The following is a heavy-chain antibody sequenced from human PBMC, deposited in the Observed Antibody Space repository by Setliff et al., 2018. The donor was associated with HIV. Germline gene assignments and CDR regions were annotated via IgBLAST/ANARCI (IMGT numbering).Heavy chain of an antibody. CDR3: ARDTGVNVAPDGRGYHTFDF. V-gene: IGHV4-38-2*02. CDR2: IYHRGGT. CDR1: GSSISSNSY. D-gene: IGHD2-8*02. Sequence: KPSETLSLTCSVSGSSISSNSYLWAWIRQPPGKGLEYIGTIYHRGGTFNNPSLKSRVVMSVDTSKNQFSLKLTSVTAADTATYYCARDTGVNVAPDGRGYHTFDFWGRGTMVTVSS. J-gene: IGHJ3*01.